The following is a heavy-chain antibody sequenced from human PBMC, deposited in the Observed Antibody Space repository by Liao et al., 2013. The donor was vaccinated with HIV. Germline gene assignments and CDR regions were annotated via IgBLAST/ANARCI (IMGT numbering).Heavy chain of an antibody. V-gene: IGHV4-61*02. Sequence: QVQLQESGPGLVKPSQTLSLTCTVSGGSISSGSYYWSWIRQPAGKGLEWIGRIYTSGSTNYNPSLKSRVTISVDTSKNQFSLKLSSVTAADTAVYYCARDQIPTWVVARGSYFQHWGQGTLVTVSS. D-gene: IGHD2-15*01. J-gene: IGHJ1*01. CDR3: ARDQIPTWVVARGSYFQH. CDR2: IYTSGST. CDR1: GGSISSGSYY.